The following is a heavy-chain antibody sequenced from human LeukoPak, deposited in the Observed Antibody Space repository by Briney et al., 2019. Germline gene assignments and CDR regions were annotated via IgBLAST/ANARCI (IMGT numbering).Heavy chain of an antibody. CDR3: ATARTYDFWSGYPDY. V-gene: IGHV1-69*05. D-gene: IGHD3-3*01. CDR2: IIPIFGTA. J-gene: IGHJ4*02. CDR1: GGTFSSYA. Sequence: SVKVSCKASGGTFSSYAISWVRQAPGQGLEWMGGIIPIFGTANYAQKFQGRVTITTDESTSTAYMELSGLRSEDTAVYYCATARTYDFWSGYPDYWGQGTLVTVSS.